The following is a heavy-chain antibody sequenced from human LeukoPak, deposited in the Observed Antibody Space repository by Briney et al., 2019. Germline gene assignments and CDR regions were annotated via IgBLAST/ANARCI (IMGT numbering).Heavy chain of an antibody. CDR2: IFTSGIT. D-gene: IGHD3-10*01. V-gene: IGHV4-4*07. CDR3: ARESSGSYYNPLGYMDV. Sequence: SETLSLTCTVSGGSISIYYWNWIRQPAGRGLEWIGRIFTSGITNYDPSLKSRVTMSVDTSKNQFSLNLSSVTAADTAVYYCARESSGSYYNPLGYMDVWGKGTTVTVSS. CDR1: GGSISIYY. J-gene: IGHJ6*03.